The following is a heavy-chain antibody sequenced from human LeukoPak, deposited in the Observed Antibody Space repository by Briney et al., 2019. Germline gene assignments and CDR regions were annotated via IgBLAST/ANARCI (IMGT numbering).Heavy chain of an antibody. CDR1: GGSIRSYY. J-gene: IGHJ5*02. Sequence: PSETLSLTCSVSGGSIRSYYWSWIRQPAGKGLEWIGRIYSSGSTIYSPSLKSRVTMSVDTSKNQFSLKLGSLTAADTAVYYCARDAPLYNCFDPWGQGTLVTVSS. CDR3: ARDAPLYNCFDP. V-gene: IGHV4-4*07. CDR2: IYSSGST.